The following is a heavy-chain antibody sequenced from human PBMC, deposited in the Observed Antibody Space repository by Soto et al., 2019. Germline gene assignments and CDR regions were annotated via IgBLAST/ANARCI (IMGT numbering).Heavy chain of an antibody. CDR3: ARAPVGDPGIAPPPSWVCFDP. J-gene: IGHJ5*02. CDR2: IYYSGST. D-gene: IGHD6-13*01. V-gene: IGHV4-59*01. Sequence: SETLSLTCTVSGGSISSYYWSWIRQPPGKGLEWIGYIYYSGSTNYNPSLKSRVTISVDTSKNQFSLKLSSVTAADTAVYYCARAPVGDPGIAPPPSWVCFDPGGGGPLVTFPS. CDR1: GGSISSYY.